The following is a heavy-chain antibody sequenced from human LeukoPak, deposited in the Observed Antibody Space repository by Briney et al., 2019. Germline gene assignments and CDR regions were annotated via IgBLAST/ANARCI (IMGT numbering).Heavy chain of an antibody. CDR2: ISWNSGSI. D-gene: IGHD3-16*01. Sequence: GGSLRLSCAVSGFTFDDHAMHWVRQAPGKGLEWVSGISWNSGSIGYADSVKGRFTISRDNAKNSLYLQMNSLRAEDTALYYCAKDRGFDGFYYMDVWGKGTTVTVSS. CDR3: AKDRGFDGFYYMDV. J-gene: IGHJ6*03. V-gene: IGHV3-9*01. CDR1: GFTFDDHA.